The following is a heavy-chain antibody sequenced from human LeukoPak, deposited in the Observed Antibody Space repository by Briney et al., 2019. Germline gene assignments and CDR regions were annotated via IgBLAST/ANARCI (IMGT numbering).Heavy chain of an antibody. D-gene: IGHD2-15*01. J-gene: IGHJ5*02. CDR2: IYSNGRT. Sequence: GGSLRLSCAASGFTVSNNYMRCVRQAPGKGLEWVSLIYSNGRTDYTDSVKGRFSISRDNSKNTMYLQMNSLRAEDTAMYYCARDVGPWGQGTLVTVSS. CDR1: GFTVSNNY. CDR3: ARDVGP. V-gene: IGHV3-53*01.